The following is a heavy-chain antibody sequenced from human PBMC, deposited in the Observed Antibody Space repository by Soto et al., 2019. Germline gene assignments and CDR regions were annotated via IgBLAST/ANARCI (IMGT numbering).Heavy chain of an antibody. Sequence: PSETLSLTCTVSGDSISSGYYYWSWIRQPPGKGLEWIGYIYYSGNTNYNPSLKSRVTVSVDTSKNQFSLKLSSMTAADTAVYYCARGAYKYYYYGMDVWGQGTTVTVSS. CDR2: IYYSGNT. J-gene: IGHJ6*02. CDR3: ARGAYKYYYYGMDV. D-gene: IGHD1-1*01. CDR1: GDSISSGYYY. V-gene: IGHV4-61*01.